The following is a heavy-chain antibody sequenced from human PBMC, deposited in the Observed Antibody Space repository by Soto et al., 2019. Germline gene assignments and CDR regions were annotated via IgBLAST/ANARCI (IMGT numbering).Heavy chain of an antibody. CDR2: IYHSGST. V-gene: IGHV4-4*02. CDR3: ARKYYYGSGSYRRLSAFDI. Sequence: SETLSLTCAVSGGSISSSNWWSWVRQPPGKGLEWIGEIYHSGSTNYNPSLKSRVTISVDKSKNQFSLKLSSVTAADTAVYYCARKYYYGSGSYRRLSAFDIWGQGTTVTVSS. D-gene: IGHD3-10*01. CDR1: GGSISSSNW. J-gene: IGHJ3*02.